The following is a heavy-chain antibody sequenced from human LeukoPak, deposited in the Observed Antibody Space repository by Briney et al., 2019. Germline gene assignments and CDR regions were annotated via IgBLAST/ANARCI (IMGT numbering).Heavy chain of an antibody. V-gene: IGHV3-48*03. CDR1: GFTFSSYE. D-gene: IGHD6-6*01. Sequence: PGGSLRLSCAASGFTFSSYEMNWVRQAPGKGLEWVSYISTRSSTLYYADSVKGRFTISRDNAKNSLYLQMNSLRAEDTAVYYCARGAEYSSSSELDYWGQGTLVTVSS. J-gene: IGHJ4*02. CDR2: ISTRSSTL. CDR3: ARGAEYSSSSELDY.